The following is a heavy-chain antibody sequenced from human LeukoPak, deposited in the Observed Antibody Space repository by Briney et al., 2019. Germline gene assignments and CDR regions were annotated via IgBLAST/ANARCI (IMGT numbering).Heavy chain of an antibody. D-gene: IGHD3-9*01. V-gene: IGHV3-23*01. CDR1: GFFFAGYG. CDR3: ARVILTALPTRGYFDT. J-gene: IGHJ4*02. CDR2: IALNDDDT. Sequence: GGSLRLSCAVAGFFFAGYGMTWLRQAPGKGLEWVSGIALNDDDTDYADSVRGRFTISRDNFQSSLYLQMNSLRAEDTAVYYCARVILTALPTRGYFDTWGQGTLVTVSS.